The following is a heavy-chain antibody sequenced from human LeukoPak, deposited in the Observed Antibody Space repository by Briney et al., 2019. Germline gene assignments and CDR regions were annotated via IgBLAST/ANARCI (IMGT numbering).Heavy chain of an antibody. D-gene: IGHD2-15*01. Sequence: GGSLRLSCAASGFTFSSSAMSWVRQAPGKGLEWVSAISNNGGYTYYADSVQGRFTISRDNSKSTLCLQMNSLRAEDTAVYYCAKQLGYCSDGSCYFPYWGQGTLVTVPS. CDR3: AKQLGYCSDGSCYFPY. V-gene: IGHV3-23*01. CDR1: GFTFSSSA. CDR2: ISNNGGYT. J-gene: IGHJ4*02.